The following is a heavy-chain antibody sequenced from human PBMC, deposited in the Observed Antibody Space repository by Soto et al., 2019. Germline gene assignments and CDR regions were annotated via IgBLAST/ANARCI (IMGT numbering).Heavy chain of an antibody. CDR2: ISSSSSYI. CDR1: GFTFSTSS. Sequence: EVQLVESGGGLVKPGGSLRLSCAASGFTFSTSSMNWVRQAPGKGLEWVSSISSSSSYIYYADSVKGRFTISRDNAKNSLYLQMNSLRAEDTAVYYCARVGWRYYYASGTREYGVDVWRQGTTVTVS. J-gene: IGHJ6*02. V-gene: IGHV3-21*01. D-gene: IGHD3-10*01. CDR3: ARVGWRYYYASGTREYGVDV.